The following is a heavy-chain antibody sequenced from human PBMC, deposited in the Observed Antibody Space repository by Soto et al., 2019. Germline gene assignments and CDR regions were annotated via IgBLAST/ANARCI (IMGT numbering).Heavy chain of an antibody. CDR2: ISYDGSNK. J-gene: IGHJ4*02. D-gene: IGHD6-19*01. CDR1: GFTFSSYA. Sequence: QVQLVESGGGVVQPGRSLRLSCAASGFTFSSYAMHWVRQAPGKGLEWVAVISYDGSNKYYADSVKGRFTISRDNSKNTMYRQMNSLRAEDTAGHYCPRDLRSVGVAGISEFDYWGQGTLVTVSS. CDR3: PRDLRSVGVAGISEFDY. V-gene: IGHV3-30-3*01.